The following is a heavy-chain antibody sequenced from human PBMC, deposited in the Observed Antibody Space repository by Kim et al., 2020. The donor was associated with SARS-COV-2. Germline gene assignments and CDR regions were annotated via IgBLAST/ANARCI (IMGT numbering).Heavy chain of an antibody. CDR2: NINSDAT. Sequence: NINSDATTYAQKVQGRVTLTRDTAVSTATMELNRLTSDDTAVYYCTREDYWGQGTLVTVSS. V-gene: IGHV1-2*02. J-gene: IGHJ4*02. CDR3: TREDY.